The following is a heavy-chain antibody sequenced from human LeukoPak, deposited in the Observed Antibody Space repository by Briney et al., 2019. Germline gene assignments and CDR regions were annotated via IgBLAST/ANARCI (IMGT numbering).Heavy chain of an antibody. D-gene: IGHD5-18*01. CDR1: GFTFGSSS. Sequence: GGSLRLSCVASGFTFGSSSMNWVRQAPGKGLEWVSFISSSSSYIYYADSVKGRFTISRDNAENSLYLQMNSLRVEDTAVYYCARGPHLALDTDDAFDIWGQGTMVTVSS. V-gene: IGHV3-21*01. CDR2: ISSSSSYI. CDR3: ARGPHLALDTDDAFDI. J-gene: IGHJ3*02.